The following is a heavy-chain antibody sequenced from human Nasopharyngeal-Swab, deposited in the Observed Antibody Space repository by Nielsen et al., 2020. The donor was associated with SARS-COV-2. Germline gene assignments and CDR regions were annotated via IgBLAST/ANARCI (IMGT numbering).Heavy chain of an antibody. V-gene: IGHV3-9*01. Sequence: SLKISCAASGFMFDDYPMYWVRQAPGKGLEWVSGISWNSGYRAYADSVKGRFTISRDNAKSSLYLQMNSLRAEDTAFYYCVKESAFNYFGSGSFDSWGQGTLVTVSS. CDR3: VKESAFNYFGSGSFDS. CDR1: GFMFDDYP. J-gene: IGHJ4*02. D-gene: IGHD3-10*01. CDR2: ISWNSGYR.